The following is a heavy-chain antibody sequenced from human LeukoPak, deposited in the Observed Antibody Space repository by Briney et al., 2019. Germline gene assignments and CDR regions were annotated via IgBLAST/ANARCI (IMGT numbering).Heavy chain of an antibody. Sequence: ASVKVSCKASGGTFSSYVINWVRQAPGQGLEWMGGIIPIFGTANYAQKFQGRVTITADKSTSTAYMELSSLRSEDTAVYYCARAVQVTTGGLFDYWGQGTLVTVSS. V-gene: IGHV1-69*06. CDR2: IIPIFGTA. J-gene: IGHJ4*02. D-gene: IGHD4-17*01. CDR3: ARAVQVTTGGLFDY. CDR1: GGTFSSYV.